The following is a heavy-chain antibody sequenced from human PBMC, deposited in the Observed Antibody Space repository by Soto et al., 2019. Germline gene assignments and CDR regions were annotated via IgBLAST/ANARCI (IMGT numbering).Heavy chain of an antibody. D-gene: IGHD1-26*01. CDR3: VAGGGISPYY. J-gene: IGHJ4*02. CDR1: GGSISSGGYY. Sequence: PSETLSLTCTVSGGSISSGGYYWSRIRQHPGKGLEWIGYIYYSGSTYYNPSLKSRVTISVDTSKNQFSLKLSSVTAADTAVYYCVAGGGISPYYWGQGTLVTGSS. CDR2: IYYSGST. V-gene: IGHV4-31*03.